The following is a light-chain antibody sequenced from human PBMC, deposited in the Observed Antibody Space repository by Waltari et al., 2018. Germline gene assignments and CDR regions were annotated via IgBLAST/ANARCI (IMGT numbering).Light chain of an antibody. Sequence: EIVLTQSPGTLSLSPGDRATLSCRASHFVSSHYLAWYQHKPGQTPRLLIYDASARATGIADRFSGSESGTDFTLTISRLEPEDFAVYYCQQYGNSPLTFGGGTKVE. CDR1: HFVSSHY. CDR2: DAS. J-gene: IGKJ4*01. V-gene: IGKV3-20*01. CDR3: QQYGNSPLT.